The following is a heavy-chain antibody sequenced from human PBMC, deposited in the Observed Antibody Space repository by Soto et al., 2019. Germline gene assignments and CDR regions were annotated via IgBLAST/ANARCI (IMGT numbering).Heavy chain of an antibody. CDR3: AKTASMTIRDGFDH. Sequence: EVQVLESGGGLVQPGGSLRLSCAASGFTFSSYAMSWVRQAPGQGLEWVSAISGSGSNPYYADSVKGRFTISRDNSKNTLYLQRNSLRAEDTALYYCAKTASMTIRDGFDHWGQGTLVTFSS. V-gene: IGHV3-23*01. J-gene: IGHJ4*02. D-gene: IGHD4-17*01. CDR2: ISGSGSNP. CDR1: GFTFSSYA.